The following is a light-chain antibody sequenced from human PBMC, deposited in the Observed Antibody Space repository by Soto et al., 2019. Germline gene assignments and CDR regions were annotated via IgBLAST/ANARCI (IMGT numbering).Light chain of an antibody. CDR2: PNN. V-gene: IGLV1-44*01. CDR1: SSNIGSNT. CDR3: ATWDDSLNGPV. J-gene: IGLJ2*01. Sequence: QSVLTQPPSASGTPGQRVTMSCSGSSSNIGSNTVNWYQHLPGTAPKLLIYPNNQRPSGVPDRFSGSRSGTSASLAISGLQSEDEADYYCATWDDSLNGPVFGGGTKLTVL.